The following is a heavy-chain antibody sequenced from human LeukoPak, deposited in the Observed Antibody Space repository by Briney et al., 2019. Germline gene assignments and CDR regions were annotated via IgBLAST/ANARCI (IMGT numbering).Heavy chain of an antibody. D-gene: IGHD1-26*01. CDR3: ARDRYGTYSVDY. CDR1: GFTFSSYA. Sequence: GGSLRLSCAASGFTFSSYAMHWVRQAPGKGLEWVAVISYDGSNKYYADSVRGRFTISRDNSKNTLYLQMNSLRAEDTAVYYCARDRYGTYSVDYWGQGTLVTVSS. CDR2: ISYDGSNK. V-gene: IGHV3-30-3*01. J-gene: IGHJ4*02.